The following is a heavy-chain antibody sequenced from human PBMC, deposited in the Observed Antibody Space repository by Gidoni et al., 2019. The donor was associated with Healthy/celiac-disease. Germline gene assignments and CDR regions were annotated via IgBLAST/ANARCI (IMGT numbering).Heavy chain of an antibody. Sequence: QVQLVESGGGVVQPGRSLRLSCAASGFTFSSYAMHWVRQAPGKGLEWVAVISYDGSNKYYADSVKGRFTISRDNSKNTLYLQMNSLRAEDTAVYYCAREDIVVVPAWGQGTLVTVSS. V-gene: IGHV3-30-3*01. D-gene: IGHD2-2*01. CDR2: ISYDGSNK. CDR3: AREDIVVVPA. CDR1: GFTFSSYA. J-gene: IGHJ4*02.